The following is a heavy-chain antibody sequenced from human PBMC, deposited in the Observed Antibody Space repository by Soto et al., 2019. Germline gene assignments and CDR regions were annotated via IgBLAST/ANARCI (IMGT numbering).Heavy chain of an antibody. V-gene: IGHV3-66*01. CDR1: GFTVSSNY. D-gene: IGHD3-10*01. CDR3: AREYYFTYLDY. Sequence: GGSLRLSCAASGFTVSSNYMSWVRQAPGKGLEWVSVIYSGGSTYYADSVKGRFTISRDNSKNTLYLQMNSLRAEDTAVYYCAREYYFTYLDYWGQGTLVTVSS. CDR2: IYSGGST. J-gene: IGHJ4*02.